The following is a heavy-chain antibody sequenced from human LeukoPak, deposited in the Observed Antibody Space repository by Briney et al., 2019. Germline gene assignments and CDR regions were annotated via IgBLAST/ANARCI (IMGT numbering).Heavy chain of an antibody. CDR3: ARGGDYLDF. CDR1: GFTFDDYG. J-gene: IGHJ4*02. CDR2: IKQDGSEK. V-gene: IGHV3-7*05. Sequence: PGGSLRLSCAASGFTFDDYGMSWVRQAPGKGLEWVANIKQDGSEKYYVDSVKGRFTISRDNANNSLYLQMNSLRAEDTAVYYCARGGDYLDFWGQGTLVTVSS.